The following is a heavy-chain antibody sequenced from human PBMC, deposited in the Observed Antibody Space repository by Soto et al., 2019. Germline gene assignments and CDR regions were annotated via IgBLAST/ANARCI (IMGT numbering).Heavy chain of an antibody. CDR1: GGSISSGGYY. J-gene: IGHJ4*02. Sequence: SETLSLTCTVSGGSISSGGYYWSWIRQHPGKGLEWIGYIYYSGSTYYNPSLKSRVTISVDTSKNQFSLKLSSVTAADTAVYYCARFGVEMATISPFDYWGQGTLVTVSS. D-gene: IGHD5-12*01. CDR2: IYYSGST. CDR3: ARFGVEMATISPFDY. V-gene: IGHV4-31*03.